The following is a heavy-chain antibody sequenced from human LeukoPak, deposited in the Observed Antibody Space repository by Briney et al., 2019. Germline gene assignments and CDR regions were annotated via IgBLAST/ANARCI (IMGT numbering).Heavy chain of an antibody. Sequence: GGSLRLSCAAAGFTFSSYSMNWVSQAAGKGLEWVSSISSSSSYIYYADSVKGRFTISRDNAKNSLYLQMNSLRAEDTAVYYCARAWSDDAFDIWGQGTMVTVSS. D-gene: IGHD2-8*02. CDR1: GFTFSSYS. J-gene: IGHJ3*02. CDR2: ISSSSSYI. V-gene: IGHV3-21*01. CDR3: ARAWSDDAFDI.